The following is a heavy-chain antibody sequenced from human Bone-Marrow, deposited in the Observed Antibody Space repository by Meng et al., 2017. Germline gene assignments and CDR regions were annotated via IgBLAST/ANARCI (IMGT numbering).Heavy chain of an antibody. CDR1: GYTFTDYF. CDR3: ARRPSSGAFDI. J-gene: IGHJ3*02. CDR2: IDPNSGGT. Sequence: ASVKVSCKASGYTFTDYFMHWLRQAPGQRLEWMGYIDPNSGGTTFAQKFQGRVTMTRDTSISTVYMDLYSMTSDDTAVYYCARRPSSGAFDIWGQGTMVTVSS. V-gene: IGHV1-2*02.